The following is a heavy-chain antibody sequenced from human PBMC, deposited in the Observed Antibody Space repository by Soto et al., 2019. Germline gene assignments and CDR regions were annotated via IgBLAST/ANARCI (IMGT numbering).Heavy chain of an antibody. V-gene: IGHV3-74*01. Sequence: GGSLRLSCAASGFTFSSYAMSCVRQGPGKGLVWVSRINQDGSSMGYADSVKGRFTISRDNAKNTLYLQMNSLRAEDTAVYYCARDIRDSNFWGQGTLVTVSS. CDR2: INQDGSSM. D-gene: IGHD4-4*01. CDR3: ARDIRDSNF. J-gene: IGHJ4*02. CDR1: GFTFSSYA.